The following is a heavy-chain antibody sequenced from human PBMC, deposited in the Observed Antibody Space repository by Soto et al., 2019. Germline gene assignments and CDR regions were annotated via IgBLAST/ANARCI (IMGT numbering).Heavy chain of an antibody. J-gene: IGHJ6*02. CDR3: ASRFAARRYYSYATLV. CDR1: GGSCSGYY. V-gene: IGHV4-34*01. Sequence: SETLSLTCAVYGGSCSGYYWSWIRQPPGKGLEWIGEINHSGSTNYNPSLKSRVTISVDTSKNQFSLKLSSVTAADTAVYYCASRFAARRYYSYATLVSGQATT. CDR2: INHSGST. D-gene: IGHD6-6*01.